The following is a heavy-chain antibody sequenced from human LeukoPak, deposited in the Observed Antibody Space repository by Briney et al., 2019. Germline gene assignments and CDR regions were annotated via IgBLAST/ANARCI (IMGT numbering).Heavy chain of an antibody. CDR1: GGSVSNSLYY. V-gene: IGHV4-39*01. CDR2: IYYSGST. D-gene: IGHD3-3*01. CDR3: ARRGYDFWSGYGWFDP. Sequence: SETLSLTCTVSGGSVSNSLYYWGWIRQPPGKGLEWIGSIYYSGSTYYNPSLKSRVTISVDTSKNQFSLKLSSVTAADTAVYYCARRGYDFWSGYGWFDPWGQGTLVTVSS. J-gene: IGHJ5*02.